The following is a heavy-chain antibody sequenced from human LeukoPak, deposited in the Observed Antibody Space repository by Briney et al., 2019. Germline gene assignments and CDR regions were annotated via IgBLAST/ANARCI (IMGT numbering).Heavy chain of an antibody. CDR3: AKVNGYSSSWYPEYFQH. Sequence: GGSLRLSCAASGFTFSSYGMHWVRQAPGKGLEWMAFIRYDGSNKYYADSVKGRFTISRDNSKNTLCLQMNSLRAEDTAVYYCAKVNGYSSSWYPEYFQHWGQGTLVTVSS. J-gene: IGHJ1*01. D-gene: IGHD6-13*01. V-gene: IGHV3-30*02. CDR1: GFTFSSYG. CDR2: IRYDGSNK.